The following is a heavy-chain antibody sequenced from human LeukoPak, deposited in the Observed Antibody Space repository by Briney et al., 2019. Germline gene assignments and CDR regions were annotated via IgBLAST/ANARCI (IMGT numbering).Heavy chain of an antibody. J-gene: IGHJ4*02. D-gene: IGHD6-13*01. CDR1: GYTFTNYY. CDR2: INPSGGST. CDR3: AREHSSSWDQFDY. V-gene: IGHV1-46*01. Sequence: GASVKVSCKASGYTFTNYYMHWVRQAPGQGLEWMGIINPSGGSTSYAQKFQGRVTMTADTSTSTSYMELRSLRSDDTAVYYCAREHSSSWDQFDYWGQGTLVTVSS.